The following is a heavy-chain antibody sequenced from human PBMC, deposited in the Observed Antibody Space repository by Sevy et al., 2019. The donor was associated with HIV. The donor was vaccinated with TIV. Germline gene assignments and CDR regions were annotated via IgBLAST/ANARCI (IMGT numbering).Heavy chain of an antibody. CDR2: ISGSGGST. CDR1: GFTFSSYA. V-gene: IGHV3-23*01. D-gene: IGHD3-10*01. CDR3: AKDSVVQLFGYYFDY. Sequence: GGSLRLSYAASGFTFSSYAMSWVRQAPGKGLEWVSAISGSGGSTYYADSVKGRFTISRDNSKNTQYLQMNSLRAEDTAVYYCAKDSVVQLFGYYFDYWGQGTLVTVSS. J-gene: IGHJ4*02.